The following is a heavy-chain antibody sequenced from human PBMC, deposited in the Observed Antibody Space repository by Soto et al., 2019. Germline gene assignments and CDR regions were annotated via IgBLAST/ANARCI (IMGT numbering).Heavy chain of an antibody. J-gene: IGHJ4*02. CDR3: ARNPAIAVDGPLDY. Sequence: SQTLSLSCAISGDTVSSDTTAWNLIRQSRWRGLEWLGRRYYRSKWYNDYAVSVKSRITINADTSKNQFSLQLNSVTPEDTAVYYCARNPAIAVDGPLDYWGQGTLVTVSS. CDR1: GDTVSSDTTA. D-gene: IGHD6-19*01. V-gene: IGHV6-1*01. CDR2: RYYRSKWYN.